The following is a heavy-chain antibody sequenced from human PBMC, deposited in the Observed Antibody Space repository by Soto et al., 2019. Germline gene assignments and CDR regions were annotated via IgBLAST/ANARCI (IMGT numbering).Heavy chain of an antibody. D-gene: IGHD3-3*01. CDR1: GGSISSGGYS. Sequence: PSETLSLTCAVSGGSISSGGYSWSWIRQPPGKGLEGIGYIYHSGSIYYNPSGGSTSYAQKFQGRVTMTRDTSTSTVYMELSSLRSEDTAVYYCARDSAEKRRGMFTEWLSQYNWFDPWGQGTLVTVSS. J-gene: IGHJ5*02. CDR3: ARDSAEKRRGMFTEWLSQYNWFDP. CDR2: IYHSGSI. V-gene: IGHV4-30-2*01.